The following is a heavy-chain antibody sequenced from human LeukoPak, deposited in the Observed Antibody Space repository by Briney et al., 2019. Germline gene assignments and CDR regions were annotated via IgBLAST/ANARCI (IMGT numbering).Heavy chain of an antibody. V-gene: IGHV3-21*01. D-gene: IGHD6-13*01. CDR3: ARAGSSWYDYYYMDV. CDR2: LSSSSSYI. Sequence: GGSLRLSCAASGFTSSGYTMIWVRQAPGKGLEWVSSLSSSSSYISYADSVKGRFTISRDNAKNSLYLQMNSLRAEDTAVYYCARAGSSWYDYYYMDVWGKGTTVTVSS. CDR1: GFTSSGYT. J-gene: IGHJ6*03.